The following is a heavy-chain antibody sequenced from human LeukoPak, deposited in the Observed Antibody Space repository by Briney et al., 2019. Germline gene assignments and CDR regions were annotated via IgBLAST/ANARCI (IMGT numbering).Heavy chain of an antibody. CDR1: GYTFTTDY. J-gene: IGHJ4*02. CDR2: INPSGGST. Sequence: ASVKVSCKASGYTFTTDYIHWVRQAPGQGLEWMGIINPSGGSTTYAQKFQGRVIMTGDTSTSTVYMELRSLRSEDTAVYYCARHGDRYCSSTSCYLDYWGQGTLVTVSS. V-gene: IGHV1-46*01. CDR3: ARHGDRYCSSTSCYLDY. D-gene: IGHD2-2*01.